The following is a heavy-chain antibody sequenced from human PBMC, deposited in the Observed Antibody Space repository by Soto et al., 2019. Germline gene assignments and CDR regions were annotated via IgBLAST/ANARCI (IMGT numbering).Heavy chain of an antibody. CDR2: INSDGSII. V-gene: IGHV3-74*01. CDR1: GFSFSTCW. J-gene: IGHJ4*02. CDR3: ARTLSGNFDS. D-gene: IGHD1-26*01. Sequence: GGSLRLSCVASGFSFSTCWMVWVRQAPGKGLVWVSRINSDGSIITYADSVKGRFTISRDIVKNTLYLQLNSLRAEDTAVYYCARTLSGNFDSWGQGTLVTVSS.